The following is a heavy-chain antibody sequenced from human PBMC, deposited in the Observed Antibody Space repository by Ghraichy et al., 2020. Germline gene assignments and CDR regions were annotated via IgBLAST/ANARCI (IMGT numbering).Heavy chain of an antibody. CDR1: GYNFTSYG. CDR2: ISAYNGNT. D-gene: IGHD3-10*01. V-gene: IGHV1-18*01. Sequence: ASVKVSCKTSGYNFTSYGISWVRQAPGQGLEWMGWISAYNGNTNYAQKLQGRVTMTTDTSTSTAYMELRSLRSDDTAVYYCARGTESPDYYYYGMDVWGQGTTVTVSS. J-gene: IGHJ6*02. CDR3: ARGTESPDYYYYGMDV.